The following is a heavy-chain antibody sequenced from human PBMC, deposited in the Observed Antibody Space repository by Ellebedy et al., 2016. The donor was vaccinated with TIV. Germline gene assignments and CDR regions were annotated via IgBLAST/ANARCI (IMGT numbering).Heavy chain of an antibody. V-gene: IGHV1-2*02. CDR3: AIELTLKVY. D-gene: IGHD3-16*02. Sequence: AASVKVSCKASGYTFTGYYMHWVRQAPGQGLEWMGWIIPNSGGTNYAQKFQGRVTMTRDTSISTAYMELSRLRSEDTAVYNCAIELTLKVYWGQGTLVTASS. CDR2: IIPNSGGT. J-gene: IGHJ4*02. CDR1: GYTFTGYY.